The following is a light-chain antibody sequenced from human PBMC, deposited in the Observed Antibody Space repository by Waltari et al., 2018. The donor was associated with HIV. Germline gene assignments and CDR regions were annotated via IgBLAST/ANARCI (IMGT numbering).Light chain of an antibody. CDR3: QARDRGIVI. Sequence: YELSQPRSLSVSPGHTAVISCSGHDLHKPDGCWYQLKTGQPPLLTISEDNKRPSGIPERFSGSNSGNTSTLTVTMAQSGDEAEYFCQARDRGIVIFGRGTKLIVL. V-gene: IGLV3-1*01. CDR2: EDN. J-gene: IGLJ2*01. CDR1: DLHKPD.